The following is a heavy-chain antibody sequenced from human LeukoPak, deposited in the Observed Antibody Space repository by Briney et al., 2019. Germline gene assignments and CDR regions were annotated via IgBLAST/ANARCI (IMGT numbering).Heavy chain of an antibody. CDR1: GFIFSDHY. CDR2: ISYDGSNK. Sequence: GGSLRLSCAASGFIFSDHYMDWVRQAPGKGLEWVAVISYDGSNKYYADSVKGRFTISRDNSKNTLYLQMNSLGAEDTAVYYCAKDILGGFDYWGQGTLVTVSS. V-gene: IGHV3-30*18. J-gene: IGHJ4*02. CDR3: AKDILGGFDY. D-gene: IGHD3-16*01.